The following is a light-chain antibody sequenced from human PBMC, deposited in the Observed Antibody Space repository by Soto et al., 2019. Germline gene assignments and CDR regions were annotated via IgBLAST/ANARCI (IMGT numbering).Light chain of an antibody. J-gene: IGKJ1*01. CDR1: QTVRNNY. V-gene: IGKV3-20*01. CDR2: GAS. CDR3: QQYGET. Sequence: ECVLTRSPGTLSLSPGQRATLSCRASQTVRNNYLAWYQQKPGQAPRLLIYGASSRATGIPERFSGSGSGTDFTLTIRRLEPEDLAVYYCQQYGETFGQGTKVDI.